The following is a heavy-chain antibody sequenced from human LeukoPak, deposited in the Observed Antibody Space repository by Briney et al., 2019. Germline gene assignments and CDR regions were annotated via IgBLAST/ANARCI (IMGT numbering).Heavy chain of an antibody. CDR1: GYTFTTYG. V-gene: IGHV1-18*01. CDR3: TRDRRQRLGLPPDY. J-gene: IGHJ4*02. D-gene: IGHD3-9*01. CDR2: INPFNADT. Sequence: ASVKVSCKASGYTFTTYGIGWVRQAPGQGLEWMGWINPFNADTNYAQKFQGRVTMTTHPSPTTAYMELKSLTVDDTAIYYCTRDRRQRLGLPPDYWGQGTLVTVSS.